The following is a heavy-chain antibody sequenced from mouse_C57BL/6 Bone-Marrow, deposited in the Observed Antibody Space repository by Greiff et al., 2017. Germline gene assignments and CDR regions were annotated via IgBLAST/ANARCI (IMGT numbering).Heavy chain of an antibody. CDR1: GYSITSGYY. Sequence: EVQLMESGPGLVKPSQSLSLTCSVTGYSITSGYYWNWIRQFPGNKLEWMGYISYDGSNNYNPSLKNRISITRDTSKNQFFLKLNSVTTEDTATYYCARRTGTGYYFDYWGQGTTLTVSS. J-gene: IGHJ2*01. CDR2: ISYDGSN. D-gene: IGHD4-1*01. CDR3: ARRTGTGYYFDY. V-gene: IGHV3-6*01.